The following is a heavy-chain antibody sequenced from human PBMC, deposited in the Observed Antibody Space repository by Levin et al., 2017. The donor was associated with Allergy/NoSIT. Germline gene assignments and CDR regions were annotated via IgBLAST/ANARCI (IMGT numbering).Heavy chain of an antibody. Sequence: ASVKVSCKASQYTFTSYDINWVRQASGQGLEWVGWMNPNSGNTGYAQRFQGRVTMTRNTSLSTAYMELSSLRSDDTAVYFCARGSWSAVAGQYYLEYWGQGTLVTVSS. D-gene: IGHD6-19*01. CDR2: MNPNSGNT. CDR1: QYTFTSYD. V-gene: IGHV1-8*01. J-gene: IGHJ4*02. CDR3: ARGSWSAVAGQYYLEY.